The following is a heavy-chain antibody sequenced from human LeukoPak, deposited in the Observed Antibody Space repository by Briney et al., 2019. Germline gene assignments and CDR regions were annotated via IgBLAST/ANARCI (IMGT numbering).Heavy chain of an antibody. CDR1: GGSISSSSYY. CDR3: ARVTWSGPPRGYYFDY. Sequence: SQTLSLTCTVSGGSISSSSYYWGWIRQPPGKGLEWIGSIYYSGSTYYNPSLKSRVTISVDTSENQFSLKLSSVTAADTAVYYCARVTWSGPPRGYYFDYWGQGTLVTVSS. J-gene: IGHJ4*02. V-gene: IGHV4-39*07. CDR2: IYYSGST. D-gene: IGHD3-3*01.